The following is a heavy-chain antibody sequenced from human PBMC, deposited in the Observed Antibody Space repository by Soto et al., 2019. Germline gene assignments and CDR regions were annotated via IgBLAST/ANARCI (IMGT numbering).Heavy chain of an antibody. CDR2: IIPIFGTA. Sequence: SVKVSCKASGGTFSSYAISWVRQAPGQGLEWMGGIIPIFGTASYAQKFQGRVTITADESTSTAYMELSSLRSEDTAVYYCASDKYSKGSTYYYYGMDVWGQGTTVTAP. CDR3: ASDKYSKGSTYYYYGMDV. D-gene: IGHD4-4*01. CDR1: GGTFSSYA. V-gene: IGHV1-69*13. J-gene: IGHJ6*02.